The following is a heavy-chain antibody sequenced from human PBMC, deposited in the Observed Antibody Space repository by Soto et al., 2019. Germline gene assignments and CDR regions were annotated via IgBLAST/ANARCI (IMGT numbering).Heavy chain of an antibody. D-gene: IGHD6-13*01. CDR2: IYYSGST. J-gene: IGHJ6*02. CDR1: GGSVSSGSYY. Sequence: QVQLQESGPGLVKPSETLSLTCTVSGGSVSSGSYYWSWIRQPPGKGLEWIGYIYYSGSTNYNPSLKSRVTISVDTSKNQFSLKLSSVTAADTAVYYCARDRSGGYSRSWPNYYYYGMDVWGQGTTVTVSS. CDR3: ARDRSGGYSRSWPNYYYYGMDV. V-gene: IGHV4-61*01.